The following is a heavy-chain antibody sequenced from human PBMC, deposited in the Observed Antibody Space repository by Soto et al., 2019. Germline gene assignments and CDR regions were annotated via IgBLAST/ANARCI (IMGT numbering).Heavy chain of an antibody. CDR3: ARQLPVGATSWFDP. D-gene: IGHD1-26*01. CDR1: GGSINRDDSF. CDR2: LYYGGST. J-gene: IGHJ5*02. V-gene: IGHV4-39*01. Sequence: SETLSLTCSVSGGSINRDDSFWGWVRQSPWKGLEWIGSLYYGGSTFYNPSLKSRVTISLDTSKNQFSLRLTSVTAADTAIYYCARQLPVGATSWFDPWGQGTLVTVSS.